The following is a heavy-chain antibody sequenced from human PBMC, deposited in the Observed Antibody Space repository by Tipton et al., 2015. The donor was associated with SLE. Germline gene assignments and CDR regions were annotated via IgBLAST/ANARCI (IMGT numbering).Heavy chain of an antibody. CDR1: GFTFSSYA. V-gene: IGHV3-23*01. J-gene: IGHJ4*02. Sequence: SLRLSCAASGFTFSSYAMSWVRQAPGKGLEWVSAISGSGGSTYYADSVKGRFTISRDNSKNTLYLQMNSLRAEDTAVYYCAKGSAAAVYFDYWGQGTLVTVSS. CDR3: AKGSAAAVYFDY. D-gene: IGHD6-13*01. CDR2: ISGSGGST.